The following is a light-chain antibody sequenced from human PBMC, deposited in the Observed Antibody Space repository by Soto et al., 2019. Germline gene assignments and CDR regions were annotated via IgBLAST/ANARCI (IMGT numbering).Light chain of an antibody. Sequence: DIQMTQSPSSLSASVGDRVTITCRASQGISNYFAWYQQKPGKVPNLLIYAASTLKSGVPSRFSGSGSGTDFTLTLSSLQPEDVATYYCQKYNSAPPWTFGQGTKVEIK. CDR2: AAS. J-gene: IGKJ1*01. CDR3: QKYNSAPPWT. V-gene: IGKV1-27*01. CDR1: QGISNY.